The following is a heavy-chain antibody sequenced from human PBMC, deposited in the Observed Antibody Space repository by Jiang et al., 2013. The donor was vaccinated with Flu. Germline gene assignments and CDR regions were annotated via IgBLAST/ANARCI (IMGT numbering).Heavy chain of an antibody. Sequence: SLTCTVSGGSIDTYYWSWIRQPPGKGLEWIGYIYYSGNTNYNPSLKSRLTISVDRSKNQISLKLTSVTAADTAVYYCAREGQILVHNWFDPWGQGTLVTVSS. D-gene: IGHD2-8*02. CDR1: GGSIDTYY. J-gene: IGHJ5*02. V-gene: IGHV4-59*01. CDR2: IYYSGNT. CDR3: AREGQILVHNWFDP.